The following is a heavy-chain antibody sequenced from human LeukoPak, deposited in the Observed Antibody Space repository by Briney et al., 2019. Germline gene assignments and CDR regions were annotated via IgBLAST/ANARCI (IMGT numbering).Heavy chain of an antibody. J-gene: IGHJ5*02. V-gene: IGHV4-59*01. Sequence: SETLSLTCTVSGGSISTYYWSWIRQPPGKGLEWIGYIYYSGSTNYNPSLKSRVTISVDTSKNQFSLKVRSVTAADTAVYYCARGTMMVGPWGQGTLVTVSS. D-gene: IGHD3-22*01. CDR1: GGSISTYY. CDR3: ARGTMMVGP. CDR2: IYYSGST.